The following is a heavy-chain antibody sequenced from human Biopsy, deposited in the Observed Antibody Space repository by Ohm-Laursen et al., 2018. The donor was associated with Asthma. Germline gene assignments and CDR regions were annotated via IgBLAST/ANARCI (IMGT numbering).Heavy chain of an antibody. CDR1: GFAFRDFN. CDR3: VRSGTKWELYDAFDI. Sequence: SLRLSCAASGFAFRDFNINWVRQAPGKGLQWIASINSAGSYIYYADSVKGRFTISRDNAKNSLFLQMNNLRAEDTAVYYCVRSGTKWELYDAFDIWGQGTMATVSS. CDR2: INSAGSYI. J-gene: IGHJ3*02. V-gene: IGHV3-21*01. D-gene: IGHD1/OR15-1a*01.